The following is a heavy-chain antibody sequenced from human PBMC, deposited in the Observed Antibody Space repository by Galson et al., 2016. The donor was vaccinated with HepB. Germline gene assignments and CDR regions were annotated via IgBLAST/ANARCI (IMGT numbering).Heavy chain of an antibody. CDR1: GFTVNDNY. CDR2: IYIDGST. V-gene: IGHV3-53*05. CDR3: AKDRPVVIPTAILDY. J-gene: IGHJ4*02. D-gene: IGHD2-2*01. Sequence: SLRLSCAASGFTVNDNYMSWVRQAPGRGLEWVSIIYIDGSTYYADSVKGRFTISRDSSKNTLFLQMNSLRTEDTAVYYCAKDRPVVIPTAILDYWGQGTLVTVSS.